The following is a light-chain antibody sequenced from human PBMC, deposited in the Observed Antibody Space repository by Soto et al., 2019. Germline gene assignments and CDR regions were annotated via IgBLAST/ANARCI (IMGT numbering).Light chain of an antibody. CDR1: SSDVGAYNY. J-gene: IGLJ1*01. V-gene: IGLV2-14*01. Sequence: QSVLTQPASVSGSPGQSITISCTGTSSDVGAYNYVSWYQHHPGKAPKLMIYDVNNRPSGISNRFFGSKSGNTASLTISGLQDEDEADYYCSSYSSSGTLYVFGTGTKVTVL. CDR3: SSYSSSGTLYV. CDR2: DVN.